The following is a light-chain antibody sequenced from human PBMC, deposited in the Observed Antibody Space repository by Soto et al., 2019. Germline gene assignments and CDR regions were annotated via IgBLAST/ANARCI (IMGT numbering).Light chain of an antibody. CDR1: SSDIGGYDY. V-gene: IGLV2-14*01. Sequence: QSVLTQPASVYGSPGQSITISCTGTSSDIGGYDYVSWYQQHPGKAPKLMIHDVSNRPSGVSNRFSGSKSDNTASLIISGLQAEDEADYYCSSYTSSSTLVFGGGTKVTVL. CDR3: SSYTSSSTLV. J-gene: IGLJ2*01. CDR2: DVS.